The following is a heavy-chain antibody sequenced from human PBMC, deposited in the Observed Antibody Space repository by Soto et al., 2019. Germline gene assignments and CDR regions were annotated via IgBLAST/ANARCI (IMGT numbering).Heavy chain of an antibody. J-gene: IGHJ5*02. D-gene: IGHD3-22*01. V-gene: IGHV1-69*01. CDR3: ARSQDSRGYWNSCSDP. Sequence: QVQLVQSGAEVKKPGSSVKVSCKSSGGTFSTYTLAWVRQAPGQGLEWVGGIIPIFGTANYPQKFKGRVTITADESTSTAYMELSSLRSEDTAVYYCARSQDSRGYWNSCSDPWGQGTLVTVSS. CDR2: IIPIFGTA. CDR1: GGTFSTYT.